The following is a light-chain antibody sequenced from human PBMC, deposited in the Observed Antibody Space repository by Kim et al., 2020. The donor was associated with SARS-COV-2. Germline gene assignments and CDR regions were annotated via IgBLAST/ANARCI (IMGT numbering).Light chain of an antibody. CDR1: QSISSY. CDR3: QQSYSTPLT. J-gene: IGKJ4*01. Sequence: ASVGDRVTITCRASQSISSYLNWYPQKPGKTPQLLIYAASSLQSGVPSRFSGSGSGTDFTLTISSLQPEDFATYYCQQSYSTPLTFGGGTKVDIK. CDR2: AAS. V-gene: IGKV1-39*01.